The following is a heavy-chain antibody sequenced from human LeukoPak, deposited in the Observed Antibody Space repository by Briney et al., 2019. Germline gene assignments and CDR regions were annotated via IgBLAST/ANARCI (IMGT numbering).Heavy chain of an antibody. CDR3: ARDLGREIDY. CDR2: IYYSGST. J-gene: IGHJ4*02. Sequence: PSETLSLTCTVSGGSISSYYWSWIRQPPGKGLEWIGYIYYSGSTNYNPSLKSRVTISVDTSKNPFSLKLSSVTAADTAVYYCARDLGREIDYWGQGTLVTVSS. V-gene: IGHV4-59*01. D-gene: IGHD3-16*01. CDR1: GGSISSYY.